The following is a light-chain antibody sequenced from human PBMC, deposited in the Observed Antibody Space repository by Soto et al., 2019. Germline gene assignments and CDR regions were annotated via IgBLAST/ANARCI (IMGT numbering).Light chain of an antibody. J-gene: IGKJ1*01. CDR1: QSLSSGY. CDR3: QQYGSSPT. V-gene: IGKV3-20*01. CDR2: DAS. Sequence: EIVLTQSPGTLSLSPGGRVTLSCRASQSLSSGYLAWYQQKFGQAPRLLIYDASRRATGIPERFSGSGSGTDFTLTINRLEPEDFAVYYCQQYGSSPTFGLGTKVDIK.